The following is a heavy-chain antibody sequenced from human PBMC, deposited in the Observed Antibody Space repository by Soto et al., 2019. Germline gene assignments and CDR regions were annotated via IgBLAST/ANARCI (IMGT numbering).Heavy chain of an antibody. D-gene: IGHD6-19*01. J-gene: IGHJ6*02. CDR2: ISAYNGNT. Sequence: ASVKVSCKASGYTFTSYGISCVRQAPGQGLEWMGWISAYNGNTNYAQKLQGRVTMTTDTSTSTAYMELRSLRSDDTAVYYCARAGYSSGDLYYYYGMDVWGQGTTVTVSS. CDR3: ARAGYSSGDLYYYYGMDV. CDR1: GYTFTSYG. V-gene: IGHV1-18*01.